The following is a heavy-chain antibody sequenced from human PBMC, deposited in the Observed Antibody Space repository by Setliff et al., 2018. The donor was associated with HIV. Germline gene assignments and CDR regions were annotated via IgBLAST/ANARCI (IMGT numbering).Heavy chain of an antibody. D-gene: IGHD1-1*01. J-gene: IGHJ3*02. Sequence: ASVKVSCKASGYIFTNYGISWVRQAPGQGLEWMGWITGYNGNTNYAEKFQGRVTMTIDTSTSTAYLELRSLRSDDTAVYYCAGVGPESLPYTRDDEADTFDIWGQGTMVTVSS. CDR1: GYIFTNYG. V-gene: IGHV1-18*01. CDR3: AGVGPESLPYTRDDEADTFDI. CDR2: ITGYNGNT.